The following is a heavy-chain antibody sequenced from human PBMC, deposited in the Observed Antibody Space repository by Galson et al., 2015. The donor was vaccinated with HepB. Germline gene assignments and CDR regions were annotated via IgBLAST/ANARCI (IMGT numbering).Heavy chain of an antibody. V-gene: IGHV1-2*06. J-gene: IGHJ6*02. CDR1: GYTFTGYY. CDR3: ARDFQAGVLTFFEYYGMDV. CDR2: INPNSGGT. D-gene: IGHD3-3*01. Sequence: SVKVSCKASGYTFTGYYMHWVRQAPGQGLEWMGRINPNSGGTNYAQKFQGRVTMTRDTSISTAYMELSRLRSDDTAVYYCARDFQAGVLTFFEYYGMDVWGQGTTVTVSS.